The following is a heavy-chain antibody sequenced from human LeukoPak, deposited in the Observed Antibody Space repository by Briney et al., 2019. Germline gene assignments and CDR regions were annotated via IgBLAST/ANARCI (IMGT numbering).Heavy chain of an antibody. J-gene: IGHJ4*02. V-gene: IGHV1-69*01. CDR1: GGTFSSYA. CDR2: IIPIFGTA. CDR3: ARRTIFGVANQETFDY. Sequence: SMKVSCKASGGTFSSYAISWVRQAPGQGLEWMGGIIPIFGTANYAQKFQGRVTITADESTSTAYMRLSSLRSEDTAVYYCARRTIFGVANQETFDYWGQGTLVTVSS. D-gene: IGHD3-3*01.